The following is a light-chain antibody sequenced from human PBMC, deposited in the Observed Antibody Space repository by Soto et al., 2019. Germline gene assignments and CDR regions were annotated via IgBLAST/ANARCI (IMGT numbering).Light chain of an antibody. V-gene: IGKV1-5*01. Sequence: DIQMTQSPSTLSASVVDRVIITCRASQSVNIWLAWYQQKPGKAPNLLIYDASNLESGVPSRFSGSGAGTEFTLTISSLQPDDFATYYCQQYVTYSRMFGQGTKVDIK. CDR3: QQYVTYSRM. CDR2: DAS. CDR1: QSVNIW. J-gene: IGKJ1*01.